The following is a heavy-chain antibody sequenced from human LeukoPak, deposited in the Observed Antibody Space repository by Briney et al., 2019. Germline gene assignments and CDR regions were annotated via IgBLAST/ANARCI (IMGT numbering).Heavy chain of an antibody. CDR1: GYTFTSHY. Sequence: LWASVKVSCKASGYTFTSHYMHWARQAPGQGLEWMGWINPNRGGTNYAQKFQGRVTMTRDTSISTAYMELSRLRSDDTAVYYCARDLKKQWLVTDWGQGTLVTVSS. CDR2: INPNRGGT. J-gene: IGHJ4*02. V-gene: IGHV1-2*02. D-gene: IGHD6-19*01. CDR3: ARDLKKQWLVTD.